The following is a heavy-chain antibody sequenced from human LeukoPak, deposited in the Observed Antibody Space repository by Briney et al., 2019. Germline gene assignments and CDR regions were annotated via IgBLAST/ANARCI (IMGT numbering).Heavy chain of an antibody. Sequence: GGSLRLSCVASGFTLSNYAMSWVRQAPGKGLEWIAALNGGRTFFQDSVRGRFTISRDNSKNTLYLQLNSLRGDDTAVYYCVKEATGYGYFDYWGRGTLVTVSS. D-gene: IGHD2-2*03. CDR2: LNGGRT. V-gene: IGHV3-23*01. CDR1: GFTLSNYA. J-gene: IGHJ4*02. CDR3: VKEATGYGYFDY.